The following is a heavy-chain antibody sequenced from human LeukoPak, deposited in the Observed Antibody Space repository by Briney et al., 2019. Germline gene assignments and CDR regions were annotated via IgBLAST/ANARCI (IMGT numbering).Heavy chain of an antibody. V-gene: IGHV4-38-2*02. Sequence: PSETLSLTCTVSGYSISSGYYWGWIRQPPGKGLEWIGEINHSGSTNYNPSLKSRVTISLDTSKSQFSLKVRYVTAADTAVYYCARGLNDSWTGENYWGQGTLVTVSS. J-gene: IGHJ4*02. CDR2: INHSGST. D-gene: IGHD3-3*01. CDR3: ARGLNDSWTGENY. CDR1: GYSISSGYY.